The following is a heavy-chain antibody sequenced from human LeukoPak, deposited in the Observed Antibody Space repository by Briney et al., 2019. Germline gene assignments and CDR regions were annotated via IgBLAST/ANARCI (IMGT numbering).Heavy chain of an antibody. CDR3: ARARIGTYYDILTGYYKEPYYFDY. CDR2: IYFSGST. CDR1: GGSLSSYY. J-gene: IGHJ4*02. V-gene: IGHV4-59*01. D-gene: IGHD3-9*01. Sequence: SETLSLTRTVSGGSLSSYYWGWIRQPPGKGLEWVWFIYFSGSTHYNPSLKSRVTISVDTSKNQFSLKLSSVTAADTAVYYCARARIGTYYDILTGYYKEPYYFDYWGQGTLVTVSS.